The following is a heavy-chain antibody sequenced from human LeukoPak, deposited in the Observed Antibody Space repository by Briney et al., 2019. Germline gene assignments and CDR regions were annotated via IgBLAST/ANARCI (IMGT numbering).Heavy chain of an antibody. Sequence: GGPLGLSCAASGFSFSNYAMNWVRQAPGEGLEWVSAISASGGSTYYADSVKGRFTISRDNSKNTLYLQMNSLRPEDTAVYYCAKAYCSSTSCRGDYWGQGTLVTVSS. CDR2: ISASGGST. D-gene: IGHD2-2*01. CDR1: GFSFSNYA. J-gene: IGHJ4*02. V-gene: IGHV3-23*01. CDR3: AKAYCSSTSCRGDY.